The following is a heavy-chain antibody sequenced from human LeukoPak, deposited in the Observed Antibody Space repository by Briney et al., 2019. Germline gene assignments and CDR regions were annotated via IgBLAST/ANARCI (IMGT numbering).Heavy chain of an antibody. J-gene: IGHJ3*02. V-gene: IGHV3-53*04. CDR2: IYSGGST. D-gene: IGHD7-27*01. CDR3: ARDLGGTGARTDAFDI. CDR1: GFTVSSNY. Sequence: PGGSLRLSCAASGFTVSSNYMSWVRQAPGKGLEWVSVIYSGGSTYYADSVKGRFTISRHNSKNTLYLQMNSLRAEDTAVYYCARDLGGTGARTDAFDIWGQGTMVTVSS.